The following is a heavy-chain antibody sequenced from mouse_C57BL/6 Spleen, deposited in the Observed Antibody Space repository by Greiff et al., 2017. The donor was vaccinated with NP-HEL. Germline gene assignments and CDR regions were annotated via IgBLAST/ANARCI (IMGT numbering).Heavy chain of an antibody. V-gene: IGHV1-76*01. CDR2: IYPGSGNT. J-gene: IGHJ2*01. D-gene: IGHD2-4*01. Sequence: QVQLQQSGAELVRPGASVKLSCKASGYTFTDYYINWVKQRPGQGLEWIARIYPGSGNTYYNEKFKGKATLTAEKSSSTAYMQLSSLTSEDSAVYFCARSVYDYDFDYWGQGTTLTVSS. CDR3: ARSVYDYDFDY. CDR1: GYTFTDYY.